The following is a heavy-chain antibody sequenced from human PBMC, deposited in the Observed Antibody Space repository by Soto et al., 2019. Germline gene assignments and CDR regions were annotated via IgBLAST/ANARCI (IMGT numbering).Heavy chain of an antibody. CDR1: RGSISSGGYY. Sequence: SETLSPTCTVSRGSISSGGYYWSWIRQHPGKGLEWIGYIYYSGSTYYNPSLKSRVTISVDTSKNQFSLRLSSVTAADTAVYYCASQRGAIANYYYYGMDVWGQGTTVTVSS. CDR2: IYYSGST. J-gene: IGHJ6*02. D-gene: IGHD6-13*01. V-gene: IGHV4-31*03. CDR3: ASQRGAIANYYYYGMDV.